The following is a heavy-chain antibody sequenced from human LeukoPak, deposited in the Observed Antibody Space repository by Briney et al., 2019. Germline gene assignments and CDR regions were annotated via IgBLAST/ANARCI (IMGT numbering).Heavy chain of an antibody. J-gene: IGHJ3*02. Sequence: GGSLRLSCAASGFTFSDYYMRWIRQAPGKGLEWVSYISSSGSTIYYADSVKGRFTISRDNAKNSLYLQMNSLRAEDTAVYYCARAPDSSDAFDIWGQGTMVTVSS. CDR2: ISSSGSTI. CDR3: ARAPDSSDAFDI. CDR1: GFTFSDYY. V-gene: IGHV3-11*04. D-gene: IGHD3-22*01.